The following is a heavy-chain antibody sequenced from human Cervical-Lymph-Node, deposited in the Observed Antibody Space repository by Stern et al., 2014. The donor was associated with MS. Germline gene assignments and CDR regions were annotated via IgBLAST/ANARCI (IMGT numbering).Heavy chain of an antibody. J-gene: IGHJ4*02. CDR1: GFTFSTYG. CDR3: ARGAGETQHNPLYD. D-gene: IGHD3-10*01. V-gene: IGHV3-23*04. CDR2: ISGSGGPT. Sequence: EVQLVESGGDLVQPGGSLRLSCAASGFTFSTYGMSWVRQTPGKGLEWVSSISGSGGPTYYADSVKGRFTISRDNSENTLFLQMSSLRAEDTAVYFCARGAGETQHNPLYDWGQGTLVTVPS.